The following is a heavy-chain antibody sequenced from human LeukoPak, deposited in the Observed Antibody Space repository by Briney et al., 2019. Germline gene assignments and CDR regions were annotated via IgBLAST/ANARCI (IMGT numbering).Heavy chain of an antibody. CDR3: ARDMQAGREGNY. V-gene: IGHV1-69*13. CDR2: IIPIFGTA. J-gene: IGHJ4*02. CDR1: GGTFSSYA. D-gene: IGHD2-2*01. Sequence: ASVKVSCKASGGTFSSYAISWVRQAPGQGLEWMGGIIPIFGTANYAQKFQGRVTITADESTSTAYMELSSLRSEDTAVYYCARDMQAGREGNYWGRGTLVTVSS.